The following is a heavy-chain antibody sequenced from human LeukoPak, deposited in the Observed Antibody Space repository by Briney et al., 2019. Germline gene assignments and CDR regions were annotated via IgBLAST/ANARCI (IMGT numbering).Heavy chain of an antibody. CDR3: ARYSQWCGSSFSTWNWFDP. CDR1: GYSFTSHW. J-gene: IGHJ5*02. CDR2: IDPVDSDV. Sequence: GESLKISCKGSGYSFTSHWIAWVRQMPGKGQEWMGIIDPVDSDVRYSPSFQGQVTISADMSISTAYLQWSSLKASDTAMYYCARYSQWCGSSFSTWNWFDPWGQGTLVTVSS. V-gene: IGHV5-51*01. D-gene: IGHD6-6*01.